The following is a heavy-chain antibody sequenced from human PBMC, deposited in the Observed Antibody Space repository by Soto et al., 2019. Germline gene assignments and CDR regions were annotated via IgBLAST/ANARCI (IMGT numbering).Heavy chain of an antibody. V-gene: IGHV1-18*01. Sequence: QVQLVQSGAEVKKPGASVKVSCKASGYTFTSYGITWVRQAPGQGLEWMGWISAYNGNTKYAQKRQGRVTMTPDTPTSTAYMERWSLRSHDTAVYYCARDRGAQIVDYWGQGTLVTVSS. D-gene: IGHD3-10*01. CDR1: GYTFTSYG. CDR3: ARDRGAQIVDY. J-gene: IGHJ4*02. CDR2: ISAYNGNT.